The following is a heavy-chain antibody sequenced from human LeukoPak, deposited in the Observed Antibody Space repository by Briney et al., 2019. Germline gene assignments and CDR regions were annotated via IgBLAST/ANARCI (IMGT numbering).Heavy chain of an antibody. Sequence: SETLSLTCTVSGGSIITSGHYWGWVRQPPGKGLEWIGSVYYTGVTSTNPFFRSRMSISVETSKKQFSLNLTSVTAADAAVYYCARERSSSGGHNWFDPWGQGTLVTVSS. CDR2: VYYTGVT. D-gene: IGHD4-23*01. CDR3: ARERSSSGGHNWFDP. V-gene: IGHV4-39*07. J-gene: IGHJ5*02. CDR1: GGSIITSGHY.